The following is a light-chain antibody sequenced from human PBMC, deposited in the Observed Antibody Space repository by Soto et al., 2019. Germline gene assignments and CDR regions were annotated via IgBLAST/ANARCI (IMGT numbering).Light chain of an antibody. J-gene: IGLJ3*02. Sequence: QSVLTQPPSASGSPGQSVTISCTGTSSDVGGYNYVSWYQQYPVRAPKLMIYEVTKRPSGVPDRSSGSKSGNTASLTVSGLQAQDEADYYCSSYAASNNFYFVFGGGTKLTVL. CDR1: SSDVGGYNY. V-gene: IGLV2-8*01. CDR3: SSYAASNNFYFV. CDR2: EVT.